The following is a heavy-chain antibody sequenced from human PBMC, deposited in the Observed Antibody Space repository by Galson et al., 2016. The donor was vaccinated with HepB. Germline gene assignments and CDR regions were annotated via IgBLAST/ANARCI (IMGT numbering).Heavy chain of an antibody. J-gene: IGHJ4*02. CDR3: ARSGLTYDFWSGDKIPRF. CDR1: GFRISDHY. D-gene: IGHD3-3*01. V-gene: IGHV3-11*06. Sequence: SLRLSCAVSGFRISDHYMSWIRQAPGKGLEWVSFISSSSSYTNYADSVKGRFTISRAKATNSLNLKMNSLRAEDTAVYYCARSGLTYDFWSGDKIPRFWGQGTLVTVSS. CDR2: ISSSSSYT.